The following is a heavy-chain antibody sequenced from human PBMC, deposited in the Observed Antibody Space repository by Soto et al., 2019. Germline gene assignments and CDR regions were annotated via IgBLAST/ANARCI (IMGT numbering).Heavy chain of an antibody. CDR3: ARDYRSSWDY. D-gene: IGHD6-13*01. Sequence: ASVKVSCKASGYRSSDYAMQWVRQAPGHRLEWLGWINAGNGKTRYPQEFQDRVTITRDTSASTTYMELSSLRSEDTSVYYCARDYRSSWDYWGQGTQVTVSS. CDR1: GYRSSDYA. J-gene: IGHJ4*02. CDR2: INAGNGKT. V-gene: IGHV1-3*01.